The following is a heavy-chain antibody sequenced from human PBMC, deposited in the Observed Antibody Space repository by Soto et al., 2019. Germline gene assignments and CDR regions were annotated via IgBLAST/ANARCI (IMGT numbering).Heavy chain of an antibody. D-gene: IGHD6-13*01. V-gene: IGHV4-61*01. Sequence: TSETLSLTCTVSGGSVSSGSYYWSWIRQPPGKGLEWIGYIYYSGSTNYNPSLKSRVTISVDTSKNQFSLKLSSVTAADTAVYYCARDSSSGQLNWFDPWGQGTLVTVSS. CDR3: ARDSSSGQLNWFDP. CDR2: IYYSGST. J-gene: IGHJ5*02. CDR1: GGSVSSGSYY.